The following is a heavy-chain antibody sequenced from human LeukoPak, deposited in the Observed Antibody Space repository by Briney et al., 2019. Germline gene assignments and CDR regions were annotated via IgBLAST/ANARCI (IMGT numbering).Heavy chain of an antibody. D-gene: IGHD1-1*01. CDR3: ARAKMATTLDY. CDR1: GGSFSGYY. V-gene: IGHV4-34*01. CDR2: INHSGST. Sequence: PSETLSLTCAVYGGSFSGYYWSWIRQPPGKGLEWIGEINHSGSTNYNPSLKSRVTISVDTSKNQFSLKLSSVTAADTAVYYCARAKMATTLDYWGQGTLVTVSS. J-gene: IGHJ4*02.